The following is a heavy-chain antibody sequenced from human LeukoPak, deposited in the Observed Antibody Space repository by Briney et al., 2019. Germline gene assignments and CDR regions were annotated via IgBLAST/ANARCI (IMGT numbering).Heavy chain of an antibody. D-gene: IGHD6-19*01. Sequence: SLRLSCAASGFSFSDYHMNWIRQAPGKGLEWLSYISPGGETIYFAVSLKGRFTISRDSAKNSLYLQMNSLTVDDTAMYYCAIGRDIAVAGPGGYFDHWGQGTLVTVSS. CDR2: ISPGGETI. CDR1: GFSFSDYH. J-gene: IGHJ4*02. V-gene: IGHV3-11*01. CDR3: AIGRDIAVAGPGGYFDH.